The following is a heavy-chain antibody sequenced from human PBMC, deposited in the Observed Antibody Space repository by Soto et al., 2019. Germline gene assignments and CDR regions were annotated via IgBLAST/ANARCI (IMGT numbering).Heavy chain of an antibody. CDR1: SGSISSYY. CDR3: ARGHYDILTGFNWFDP. D-gene: IGHD3-9*01. J-gene: IGHJ5*02. V-gene: IGHV4-59*01. Sequence: SETLSLTCTVSSGSISSYYWSWIRQPPGKGLEWIGYIYYSGSTNYNPSLKSRVTISVDTSKNQFSLKLSSVTAADTAVYYCARGHYDILTGFNWFDPWGQGTLVTVSS. CDR2: IYYSGST.